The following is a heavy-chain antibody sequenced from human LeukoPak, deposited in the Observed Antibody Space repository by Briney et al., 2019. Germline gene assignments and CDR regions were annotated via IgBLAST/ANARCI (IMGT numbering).Heavy chain of an antibody. D-gene: IGHD3-10*01. Sequence: GRSLRLSCAASGFTFSSYGMHWVRQAPGTGLEWVAVISYDGSNKYYADSVKGRFTISRDNSKNTLYLQMNSLRAEDTAVYYCAKESRRITMVRGVGDGNIYFDYWGQGTLVTVSS. CDR2: ISYDGSNK. CDR3: AKESRRITMVRGVGDGNIYFDY. J-gene: IGHJ4*02. CDR1: GFTFSSYG. V-gene: IGHV3-30*18.